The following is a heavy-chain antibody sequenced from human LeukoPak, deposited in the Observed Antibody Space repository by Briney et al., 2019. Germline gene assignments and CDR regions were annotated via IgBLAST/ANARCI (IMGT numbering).Heavy chain of an antibody. D-gene: IGHD3-3*01. CDR2: IWYDGSNK. J-gene: IGHJ4*02. CDR3: AREGVDFWSGVLSFDY. CDR1: GFTFSSYG. V-gene: IGHV3-33*01. Sequence: PRGSLRLSCVASGFTFSSYGMHWVRQAPGKGLEWVAVIWYDGSNKYYADSVKGRFTISRDNSKNTLYLQMNSLRAEDTAVYYCAREGVDFWSGVLSFDYWGQGTLVTVSS.